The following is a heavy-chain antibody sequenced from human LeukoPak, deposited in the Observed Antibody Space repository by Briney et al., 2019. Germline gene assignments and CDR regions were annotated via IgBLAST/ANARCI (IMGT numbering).Heavy chain of an antibody. D-gene: IGHD5/OR15-5a*01. Sequence: PGGSLRLSCAASGFTFSSYWMHWVRQAPGKGLEWVGRIKRKTDGGTTDYAAPVKGRFTISRDDSKNTLYLQMNSLKTEDTAVYYCTSTLVLRGQGTLVTVSS. J-gene: IGHJ4*02. V-gene: IGHV3-15*01. CDR2: IKRKTDGGTT. CDR1: GFTFSSYW. CDR3: TSTLVL.